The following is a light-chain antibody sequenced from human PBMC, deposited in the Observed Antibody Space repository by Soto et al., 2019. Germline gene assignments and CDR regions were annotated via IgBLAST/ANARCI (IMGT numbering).Light chain of an antibody. V-gene: IGLV2-11*01. Sequence: QSLLTQPRSVSVSPGQSVTISCTGTGSDVGAYDYVSWYQQHPGKAPKLLIYHVSKRPSGVPDRFSGSKSGNTASLTISGLQAEDEADYYCCTDAGSYKVFGIGTKVTVL. CDR2: HVS. CDR3: CTDAGSYKV. J-gene: IGLJ1*01. CDR1: GSDVGAYDY.